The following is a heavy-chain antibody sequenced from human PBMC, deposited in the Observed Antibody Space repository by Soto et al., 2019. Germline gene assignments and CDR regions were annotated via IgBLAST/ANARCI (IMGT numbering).Heavy chain of an antibody. CDR2: ISYDGSNK. CDR3: AKDRMGAGVRGYFDY. D-gene: IGHD3-10*01. CDR1: GFTFSRYG. V-gene: IGHV3-30*18. J-gene: IGHJ4*02. Sequence: QVQLVESGGGVVQPGKSLRLSCAGSGFTFSRYGMAWVRQAPGKGLEWVAVISYDGSNKYYADSVKGRFTISRDNSKNTLYLQMSSLRADDTAVYYCAKDRMGAGVRGYFDYWGQGTLVTVSS.